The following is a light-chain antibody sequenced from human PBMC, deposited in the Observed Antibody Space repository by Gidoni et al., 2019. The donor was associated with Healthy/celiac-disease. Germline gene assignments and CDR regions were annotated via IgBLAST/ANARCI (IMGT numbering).Light chain of an antibody. J-gene: IGKJ5*01. CDR3: QQYYNTPIT. V-gene: IGKV4-1*01. Sequence: DIVMTQSPDSLPVSLGERATINCKSSQSVLYSSNNKNYLAWYQQNPGQPPKLLIYWASTRDPGVPDRFSGSGSGTDFTLTISSLQAEDVAVYYCQQYYNTPITFXQXTRLEIK. CDR1: QSVLYSSNNKNY. CDR2: WAS.